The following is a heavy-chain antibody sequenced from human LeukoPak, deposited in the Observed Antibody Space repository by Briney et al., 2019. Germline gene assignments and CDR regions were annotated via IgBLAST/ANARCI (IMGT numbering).Heavy chain of an antibody. CDR2: INHSGST. CDR1: GGSFSGYY. J-gene: IGHJ4*02. Sequence: TPSETLSLTCAVYGGSFSGYYWSWIRQPPGKGLEWIGEINHSGSTNYNPSLKSRVTISVDTSKNQFSLKLSSVTAADTAVYYCARGLCGGYSSDYWGQGTLVTVSS. V-gene: IGHV4-34*01. CDR3: ARGLCGGYSSDY. D-gene: IGHD5-18*01.